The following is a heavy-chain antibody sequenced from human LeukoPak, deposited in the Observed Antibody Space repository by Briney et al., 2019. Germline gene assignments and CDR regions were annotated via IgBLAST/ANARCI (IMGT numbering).Heavy chain of an antibody. V-gene: IGHV4-61*02. D-gene: IGHD3-10*01. CDR3: ARDADGSGSDYFDY. CDR2: IYTTGFT. CDR1: GGSFSSPNYY. Sequence: PSETLSLTCTVSGGSFSSPNYYWSWIRQPAGKGLEWIGRIYTTGFTNYHPSLKSRVTVSIDTSKNQFYLKLSSVTAADTAVYYCARDADGSGSDYFDYWGQGTLVTVSS. J-gene: IGHJ4*02.